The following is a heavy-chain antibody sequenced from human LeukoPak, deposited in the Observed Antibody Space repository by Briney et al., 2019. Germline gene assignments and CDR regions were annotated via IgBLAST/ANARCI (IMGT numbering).Heavy chain of an antibody. J-gene: IGHJ4*02. Sequence: PGGSLRLSCAASGFTFSTYWMHWVRQAPGKGLVWVSHINKDGSRTNYADSVKGRFTISRDNAKNTLFLQMNNLRAEDTAVYYCARDVGGGDDYWGQGTLVTVSS. CDR2: INKDGSRT. CDR3: ARDVGGGDDY. CDR1: GFTFSTYW. D-gene: IGHD3-16*01. V-gene: IGHV3-74*01.